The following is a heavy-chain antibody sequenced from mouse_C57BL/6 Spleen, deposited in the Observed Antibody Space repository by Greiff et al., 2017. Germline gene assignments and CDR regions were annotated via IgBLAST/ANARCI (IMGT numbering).Heavy chain of an antibody. D-gene: IGHD1-1*01. J-gene: IGHJ1*03. CDR2: IDPSDSYT. Sequence: QVQLQQPGAELVMPGASVKLSCKASGYTFTSYWMHWVKQRPGQGLEWIGEIDPSDSYTNYNQKFKGKSTLTVDKSSSTAYMQLSSLTSEDSAVYYCARYPDEGYGSSSGYFDVGGTGTTVTVSS. V-gene: IGHV1-69*01. CDR1: GYTFTSYW. CDR3: ARYPDEGYGSSSGYFDV.